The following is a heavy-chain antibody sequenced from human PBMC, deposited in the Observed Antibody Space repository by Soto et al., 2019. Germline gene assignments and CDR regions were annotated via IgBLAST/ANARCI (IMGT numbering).Heavy chain of an antibody. J-gene: IGHJ4*02. D-gene: IGHD5-12*01. Sequence: QMQLQESGPGLVKPSETLSLTCTVSGGSMSSSTYFWGWIRQPPGKALEWIGIIYHSGSTYYNPSFQGRVIISVGMFKIQFSLKLSSVTAAYTAVYYWARHRTWLQSPTYLDVWGPGTLVTVSS. CDR3: ARHRTWLQSPTYLDV. V-gene: IGHV4-39*01. CDR2: IYHSGST. CDR1: GGSMSSSTYF.